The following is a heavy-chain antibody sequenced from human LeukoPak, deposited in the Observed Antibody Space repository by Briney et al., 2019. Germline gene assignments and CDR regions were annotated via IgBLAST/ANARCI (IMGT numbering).Heavy chain of an antibody. CDR2: IYYSGST. CDR1: GGSISSYY. J-gene: IGHJ3*02. D-gene: IGHD5-18*01. Sequence: SETLSLTCTVSGGSISSYYWSWIRQPPGKGLEWIGYIYYSGSTNYNPSLESRVTISVDTSKNQFSLKLSSVTAADTAVYYCARGGYSYGDDAFDIWGQGTMVTVSS. V-gene: IGHV4-59*01. CDR3: ARGGYSYGDDAFDI.